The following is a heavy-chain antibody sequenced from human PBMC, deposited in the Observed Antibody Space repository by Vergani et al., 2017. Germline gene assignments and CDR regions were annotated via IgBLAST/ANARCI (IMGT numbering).Heavy chain of an antibody. V-gene: IGHV3-23*01. D-gene: IGHD5-18*01. CDR3: AREDWIQLSPAYYYYGMDV. Sequence: EVQLLESGGGLVQPGGSLRLSCAASGFTFSSYAMSWVRQAPGKGLEWVSAISGSGGSTYYADSVKGRFTISRDNSKNTLYLQMNSLRAEDTAVYYCAREDWIQLSPAYYYYGMDVWGQGTTVTVSS. J-gene: IGHJ6*02. CDR1: GFTFSSYA. CDR2: ISGSGGST.